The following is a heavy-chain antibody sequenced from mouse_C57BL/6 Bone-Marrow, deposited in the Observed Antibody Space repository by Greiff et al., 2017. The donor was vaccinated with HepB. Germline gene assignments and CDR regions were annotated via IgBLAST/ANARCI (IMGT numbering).Heavy chain of an antibody. V-gene: IGHV14-4*01. CDR1: GFNINDDY. CDR2: IDPENGDT. Sequence: VQLQQSGAELVRPGASVKLSCTASGFNINDDYLHWVKQRPEQGLEWIGWIDPENGDTEYASKFQGKATITADTSSNTAYLQLSSLTSEDTAVYYCTDGYYVDYWGQGTTLTVSS. D-gene: IGHD2-3*01. J-gene: IGHJ2*01. CDR3: TDGYYVDY.